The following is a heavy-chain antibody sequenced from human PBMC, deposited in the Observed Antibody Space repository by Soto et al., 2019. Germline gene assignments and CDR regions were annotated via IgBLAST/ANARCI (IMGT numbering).Heavy chain of an antibody. J-gene: IGHJ6*03. D-gene: IGHD6-6*01. V-gene: IGHV6-1*01. CDR2: TYYRSKWYN. CDR1: GDSVSSNSAA. CDR3: ARGLAARPNYYYYMDV. Sequence: SQTLSLTCAISGDSVSSNSAAWNWIRQSPSRGLEWLGRTYYRSKWYNDYAVSVKSRITINPDTSKNQFSLQLNSVTPEDTAVYYCARGLAARPNYYYYMDVWGKGTTVTVSS.